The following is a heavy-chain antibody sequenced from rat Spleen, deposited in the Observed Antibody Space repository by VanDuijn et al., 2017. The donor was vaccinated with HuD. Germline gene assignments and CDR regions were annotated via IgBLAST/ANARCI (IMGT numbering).Heavy chain of an antibody. D-gene: IGHD1-9*01. CDR3: ARRHYGYTDYFDY. CDR1: GFTFSNYD. CDR2: ISRRSART. Sequence: EVQLVESGGGLVQPGRSLKLSCAASGFTFSNYDMSWVRQAPTKGLEWVTSISRRSARTYSRDSVKGRFTVSRDNAKSTLSLQMDSLRSEDTATYYCARRHYGYTDYFDYWGQGVMVTVSS. V-gene: IGHV5-25*01. J-gene: IGHJ2*01.